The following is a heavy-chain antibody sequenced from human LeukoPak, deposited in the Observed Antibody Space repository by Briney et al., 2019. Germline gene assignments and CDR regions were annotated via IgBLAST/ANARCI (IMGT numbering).Heavy chain of an antibody. CDR2: ISSSSSYT. CDR3: ARGDSGWYAPDYYYGMDV. V-gene: IGHV3-11*06. J-gene: IGHJ6*02. Sequence: GGSLRLSCAASGFTFSDYYMSWIRQAPGKGLEWVSYISSSSSYTNYADSVKGRFTISRDNAKNSLYLQMNSLRAEDTAVYYCARGDSGWYAPDYYYGMDVWGQGTTVTVSS. D-gene: IGHD6-19*01. CDR1: GFTFSDYY.